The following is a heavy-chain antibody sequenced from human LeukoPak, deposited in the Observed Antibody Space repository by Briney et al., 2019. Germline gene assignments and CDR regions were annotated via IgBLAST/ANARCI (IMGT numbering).Heavy chain of an antibody. CDR1: GFTFSSCA. Sequence: PGGSLRFSCAASGFTFSSCAMNWVRQAPGKGLEWVSGISGSGGSTYYADSVKGRFTISRDNSKNTLYLQMNSLRADDTAVYFCAKTTDWNDDGLYYFDYWGQGTLVTVSS. J-gene: IGHJ4*02. V-gene: IGHV3-23*01. CDR3: AKTTDWNDDGLYYFDY. D-gene: IGHD1-1*01. CDR2: ISGSGGST.